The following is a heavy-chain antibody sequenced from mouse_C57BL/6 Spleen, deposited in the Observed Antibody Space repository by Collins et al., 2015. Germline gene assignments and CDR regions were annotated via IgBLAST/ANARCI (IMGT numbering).Heavy chain of an antibody. D-gene: IGHD1-1*01. V-gene: IGHV9-3*01. CDR3: ARSRHYYGSSYDWYFDV. Sequence: GYTLTTYGMSWVKQAPGKGLKWMGWINTYSGVPTYADDFKGRFAFSLQTSASAAYLQINNLKNEDTATYFCARSRHYYGSSYDWYFDVWGTGTTVTVSS. CDR1: GYTLTTYG. CDR2: INTYSGVP. J-gene: IGHJ1*03.